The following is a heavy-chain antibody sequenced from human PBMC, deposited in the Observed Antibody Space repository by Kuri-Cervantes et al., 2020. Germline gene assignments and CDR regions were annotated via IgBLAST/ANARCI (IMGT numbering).Heavy chain of an antibody. J-gene: IGHJ6*03. D-gene: IGHD2-2*01. V-gene: IGHV4-34*01. CDR3: ARGRVVPAAMAGYMDV. CDR1: GGSFSGYY. CDR2: INHSGST. Sequence: SCAVYGGSFSGYYWSWIRQPPGKGLEWIGEINHSGSTNYNPSLKSRVTISVDTSKNQFSLKLSSVTAADTAVYYCARGRVVPAAMAGYMDVWGKGTTVTVSS.